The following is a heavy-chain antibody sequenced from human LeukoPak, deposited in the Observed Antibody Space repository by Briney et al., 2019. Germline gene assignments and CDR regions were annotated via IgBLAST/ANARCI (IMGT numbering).Heavy chain of an antibody. J-gene: IGHJ4*02. Sequence: PSQTLSLTCAVSGGSISSGGYSWSWIRQPPGKGLEWIGYIYHSGSTYYNPSLKSRVTISVDRSKNQFSLKLTSVTAADTAVYYCASGANSGSYFEGWGQGTLVTVSS. D-gene: IGHD1-26*01. CDR1: GGSISSGGYS. CDR3: ASGANSGSYFEG. V-gene: IGHV4-30-2*01. CDR2: IYHSGST.